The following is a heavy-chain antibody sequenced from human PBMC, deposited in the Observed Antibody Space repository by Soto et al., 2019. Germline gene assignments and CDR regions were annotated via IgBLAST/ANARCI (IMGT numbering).Heavy chain of an antibody. CDR3: ARSVRNITIFGVVIWFDP. J-gene: IGHJ5*02. D-gene: IGHD3-3*01. CDR1: SGSISSSNW. V-gene: IGHV4-4*02. Sequence: PSETLSLTCAVSSGSISSSNWWSWVRQPPGKGLEWIGEIYHSGSTNYNPSLKSRVTISVDKSKNQFSLKQSSVTAADTAVYYCARSVRNITIFGVVIWFDPWGQGTLVTVSS. CDR2: IYHSGST.